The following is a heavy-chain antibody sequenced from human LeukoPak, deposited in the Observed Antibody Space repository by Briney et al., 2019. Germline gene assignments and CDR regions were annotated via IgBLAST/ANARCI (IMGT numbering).Heavy chain of an antibody. Sequence: SETLSLTCTVSGGSISSSSYYWGWIRQPPGKGLEWIGSIYYSGSTYYNPSLKSRVTISVDTSKNQFSLKLSSVTAADTAVYYCARLVVGATLWFDYWGQGTLVTVSS. J-gene: IGHJ4*02. CDR3: ARLVVGATLWFDY. CDR2: IYYSGST. V-gene: IGHV4-39*01. D-gene: IGHD1-26*01. CDR1: GGSISSSSYY.